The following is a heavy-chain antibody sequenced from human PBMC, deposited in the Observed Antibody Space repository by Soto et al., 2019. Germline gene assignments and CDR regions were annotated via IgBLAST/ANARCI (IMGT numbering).Heavy chain of an antibody. CDR2: IDATSNII. D-gene: IGHD3-9*01. CDR3: ARDRWHRDWHPGAFDI. V-gene: IGHV3-48*03. Sequence: VQLVESGGGLVWPGGSLTLSCAASGFAFSSYEMNWVRQAPGQGLEWVSYIDATSNIIHYADSVEGRFTISRDNSKNSLCLQMNSLGAEDTAVYYCARDRWHRDWHPGAFDIWGRGAMVTVSS. CDR1: GFAFSSYE. J-gene: IGHJ3*02.